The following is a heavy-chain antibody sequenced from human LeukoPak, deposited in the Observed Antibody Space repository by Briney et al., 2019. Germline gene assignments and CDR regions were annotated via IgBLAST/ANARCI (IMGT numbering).Heavy chain of an antibody. CDR3: ATSLGYCSSTSCQPEFDY. CDR2: FDPEDGET. Sequence: ASVKVSCKVSGYTLTELSMHWVRQAPGKGLEWMGGFDPEDGETIYAQKFQGRVTMTEDTSTDTAYMELSSLRSEDTAVYYCATSLGYCSSTSCQPEFDYWGQGTLVTVSS. CDR1: GYTLTELS. D-gene: IGHD2-2*01. V-gene: IGHV1-24*01. J-gene: IGHJ4*02.